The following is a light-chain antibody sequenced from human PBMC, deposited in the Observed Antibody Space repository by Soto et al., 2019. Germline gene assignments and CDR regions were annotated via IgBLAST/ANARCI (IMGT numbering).Light chain of an antibody. CDR3: QQYNIYPRT. J-gene: IGKJ4*01. CDR2: AAS. Sequence: DVQMTQSPSSLSASVGDRVTITCRASQDINSYLAWYQQKPGNAPKSLIYAASSLKTGVPSRFSGSESGTEFTLTISNLQPEESASYYCQQYNIYPRTFGGGSKVEIK. CDR1: QDINSY. V-gene: IGKV1D-16*01.